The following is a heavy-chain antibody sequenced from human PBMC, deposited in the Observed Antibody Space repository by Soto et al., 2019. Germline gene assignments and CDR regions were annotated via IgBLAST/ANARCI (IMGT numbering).Heavy chain of an antibody. CDR2: MNPNSGNT. V-gene: IGHV1-8*01. D-gene: IGHD6-13*01. J-gene: IGHJ3*02. CDR1: GYTFTSYD. Sequence: ASVKVSCKASGYTFTSYDINWVRQATGQGLEWMGWMNPNSGNTGYAQKFQGRVTMTRNTSISTAYMELSSLRSEDTAVYYCARTSSSWPRAAFDIWGQGPMVTVSS. CDR3: ARTSSSWPRAAFDI.